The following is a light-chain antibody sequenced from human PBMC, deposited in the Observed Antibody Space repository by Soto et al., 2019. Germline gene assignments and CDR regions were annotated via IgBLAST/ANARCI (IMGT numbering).Light chain of an antibody. J-gene: IGKJ1*01. CDR3: QHYTSYPCT. CDR2: KAS. Sequence: DIQMTQSPSTMSASVGDRVTITCRASQSIDSWLAWYQQKPGKAPKFLMYKASNLESGVPLRFSGSGSETEFTRTIRSLQPADFAIYYCQHYTSYPCTFGQGTTVHLK. V-gene: IGKV1-5*03. CDR1: QSIDSW.